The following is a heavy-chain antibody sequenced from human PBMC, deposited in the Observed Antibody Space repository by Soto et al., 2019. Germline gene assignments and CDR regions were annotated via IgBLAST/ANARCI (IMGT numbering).Heavy chain of an antibody. CDR1: GFTFSRFA. CDR2: ISGSGGST. Sequence: GGSLRLSCAASGFTFSRFAMSWVRQAPGKGLEWVSAISGSGGSTYYADSVKGRFTISRDNSKDTPYLQMNSLRAEDTAVYYCAKESPITGILNYFDYWGQGTLVTVSS. V-gene: IGHV3-23*01. J-gene: IGHJ4*02. D-gene: IGHD1-20*01. CDR3: AKESPITGILNYFDY.